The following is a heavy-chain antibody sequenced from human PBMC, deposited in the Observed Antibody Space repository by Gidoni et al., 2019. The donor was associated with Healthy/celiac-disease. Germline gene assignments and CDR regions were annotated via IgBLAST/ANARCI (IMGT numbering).Heavy chain of an antibody. Sequence: QVQLVQSGAEVKKPGASVKVSCKASGYTFTSYGISWVRQAPGHGLEWMGWISAYNGNTNYAQKLQGRVTMTTDTSTSTAYMELRSLRSDDTAVYYCGRGRYYDSSGYYFYYYGMDVWGQGTTVTVSS. V-gene: IGHV1-18*01. D-gene: IGHD3-22*01. J-gene: IGHJ6*02. CDR1: GYTFTSYG. CDR3: GRGRYYDSSGYYFYYYGMDV. CDR2: ISAYNGNT.